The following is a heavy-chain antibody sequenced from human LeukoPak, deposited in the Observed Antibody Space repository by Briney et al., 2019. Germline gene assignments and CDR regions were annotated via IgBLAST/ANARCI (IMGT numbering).Heavy chain of an antibody. V-gene: IGHV3-23*01. D-gene: IGHD6-13*01. CDR1: GFTFSSYG. J-gene: IGHJ4*02. Sequence: GGSLRLSCAASGFTFSSYGMHWVRQAPGKGLEWVSTISAISGSTYFADSVKGRFTISRDNSKNTLYLQMNSLRAEDTAVYYCAKGGSSSWDYFDHWGQGTLVTVSS. CDR3: AKGGSSSWDYFDH. CDR2: ISAISGST.